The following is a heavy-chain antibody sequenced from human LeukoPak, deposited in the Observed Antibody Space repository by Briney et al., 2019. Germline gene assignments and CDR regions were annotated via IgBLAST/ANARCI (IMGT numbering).Heavy chain of an antibody. Sequence: GESLKISCKGSGYSFITYWIGWVRQMPGKGLECMGIIYPGDSDTRYSPSFQGQVTISADKSISTAYLQWSSLKASDTAMYYCASSTLNYYYYYMDVWGKGTTVTVSS. J-gene: IGHJ6*03. V-gene: IGHV5-51*01. CDR3: ASSTLNYYYYYMDV. D-gene: IGHD2/OR15-2a*01. CDR1: GYSFITYW. CDR2: IYPGDSDT.